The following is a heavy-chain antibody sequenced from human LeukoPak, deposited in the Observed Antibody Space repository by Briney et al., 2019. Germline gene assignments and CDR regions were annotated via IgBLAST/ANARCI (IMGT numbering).Heavy chain of an antibody. Sequence: PGGSLRLSCAGSGFTFSSYWMHWVRQAPGKGLVWVSRIDSDGNSISYADSVKGRFTMSRDNAKNTLYLQVNSLRAEDTAVYYCAREDTALAHFGMDVWGQGTTVTVSS. CDR2: IDSDGNSI. CDR1: GFTFSSYW. D-gene: IGHD5-18*01. CDR3: AREDTALAHFGMDV. V-gene: IGHV3-74*01. J-gene: IGHJ6*02.